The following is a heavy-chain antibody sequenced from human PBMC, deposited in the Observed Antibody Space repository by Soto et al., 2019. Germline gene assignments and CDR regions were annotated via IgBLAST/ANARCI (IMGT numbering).Heavy chain of an antibody. CDR2: INVYNGNT. J-gene: IGHJ4*02. D-gene: IGHD3-9*01. Sequence: ASVKVSCKASGYTFTSNSIGWVRQAPGQGLEWMGWINVYNGNTKYAQQLQGRVTLTTDTSTSTAYMDLRSLRSEDTAVYYCARARSRDILTGYYTGELGYWGQGTLVTVSS. CDR3: ARARSRDILTGYYTGELGY. CDR1: GYTFTSNS. V-gene: IGHV1-18*04.